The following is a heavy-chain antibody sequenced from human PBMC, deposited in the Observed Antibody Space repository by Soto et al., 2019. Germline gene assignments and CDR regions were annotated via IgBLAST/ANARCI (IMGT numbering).Heavy chain of an antibody. V-gene: IGHV4-31*03. J-gene: IGHJ6*02. CDR3: ARERFLDWLLGDYYYGMDV. CDR1: GGSISSGGYY. D-gene: IGHD3-3*01. Sequence: KPSETLSLTCTVSGGSISSGGYYWSWIRQHPGKGLEWIGYIYYSGSTYYNPSLKSRVTISVDTSKNQFSLKLSSVTAADTAVYYCARERFLDWLLGDYYYGMDVCGQGTTVIVSS. CDR2: IYYSGST.